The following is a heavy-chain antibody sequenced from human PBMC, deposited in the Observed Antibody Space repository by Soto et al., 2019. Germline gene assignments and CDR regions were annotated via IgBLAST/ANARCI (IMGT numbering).Heavy chain of an antibody. D-gene: IGHD5-18*01. V-gene: IGHV4-30-4*08. CDR1: GGSVISDEDY. CDR3: ATESGSTYGYFDY. Sequence: SETLSLTCTVSGGSVISDEDYCVLILGSPGKGLEWIGYISNSGSTGYNPSLKTRLSMSVDRSKNQFTLRLTSVTAADTAVYFCATESGSTYGYFDYWGQGTQVTVSS. J-gene: IGHJ4*02. CDR2: ISNSGST.